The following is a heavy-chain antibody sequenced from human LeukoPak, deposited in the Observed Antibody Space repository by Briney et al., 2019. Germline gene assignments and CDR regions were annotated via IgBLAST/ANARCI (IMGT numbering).Heavy chain of an antibody. V-gene: IGHV3-30*04. J-gene: IGHJ4*02. D-gene: IGHD3-9*01. CDR3: AKGGKYDILTGYPRSRLLGDY. CDR2: TSYDGSNK. Sequence: GGSLRLSCAASRFTFSNYAMHWVRQAPGKGLEWVAVTSYDGSNKYYADSVKGRFTISRDNSKNTLYLQMNSLRPEDTAVYYCAKGGKYDILTGYPRSRLLGDYWGQGTLVTVSS. CDR1: RFTFSNYA.